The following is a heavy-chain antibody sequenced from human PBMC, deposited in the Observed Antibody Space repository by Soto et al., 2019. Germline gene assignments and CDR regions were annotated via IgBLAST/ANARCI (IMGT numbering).Heavy chain of an antibody. V-gene: IGHV4-39*01. CDR1: SASLRSSTYY. D-gene: IGHD6-6*01. CDR2: IYYSGNT. J-gene: IGHJ4*02. CDR3: ASSSPFHY. Sequence: TLSLTCSVSSASLRSSTYYWSWIRQPQGRGPEWIGSIYYSGNTYYKPSLKSRVSISIDTSRNQFSLKLTSVTAADTGVYYCASSSPFHYWGPGILVTVSS.